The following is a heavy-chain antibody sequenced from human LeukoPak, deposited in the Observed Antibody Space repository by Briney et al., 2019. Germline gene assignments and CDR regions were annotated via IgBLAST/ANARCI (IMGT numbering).Heavy chain of an antibody. CDR2: IYYSGST. Sequence: PSETLSLTCTVSGGSISSYYWSWIRQPPGKGLEWIGYIYYSGSTYYNPSLKSRVTISVDTSKNQFSLKLSSVTAADMAVYYCACEGGIPWGQGTLVTVSS. CDR1: GGSISSYY. D-gene: IGHD3-16*01. J-gene: IGHJ5*02. CDR3: ACEGGIP. V-gene: IGHV4-59*12.